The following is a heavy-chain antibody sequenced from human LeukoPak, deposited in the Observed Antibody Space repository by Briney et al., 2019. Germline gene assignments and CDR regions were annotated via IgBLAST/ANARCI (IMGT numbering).Heavy chain of an antibody. Sequence: PGGSLRLSCAASGFTFSASAVHWVRRASGKGLEWVGRIRSKADTYTTSYAASVKCRFTISRDDSKNTAFLQLNSLKTEDTAVYYCTREYSSGWPFDFWGQGTLVTVSS. J-gene: IGHJ4*02. CDR2: IRSKADTYTT. CDR1: GFTFSASA. CDR3: TREYSSGWPFDF. D-gene: IGHD6-19*01. V-gene: IGHV3-73*01.